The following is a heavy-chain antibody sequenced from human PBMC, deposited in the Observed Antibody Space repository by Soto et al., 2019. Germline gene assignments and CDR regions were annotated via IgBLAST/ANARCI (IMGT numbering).Heavy chain of an antibody. CDR3: ARDLQAFYITYYYYGMDV. Sequence: GASVKVSCKASGYTFTGYYMHWVRQAPGQGLEWMGWINPNSGGTNYAQKFQGRVTMTRDTSISTAYMELSRLRSDDTAVYYCARDLQAFYITYYYYGMDVWGQGTTVTVSS. CDR1: GYTFTGYY. V-gene: IGHV1-2*02. J-gene: IGHJ6*02. D-gene: IGHD3-10*01. CDR2: INPNSGGT.